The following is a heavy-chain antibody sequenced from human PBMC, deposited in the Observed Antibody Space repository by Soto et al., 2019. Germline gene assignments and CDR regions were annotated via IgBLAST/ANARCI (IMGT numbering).Heavy chain of an antibody. CDR3: ARDPYSSSSPTFDY. D-gene: IGHD6-6*01. CDR2: IWYDGSNK. CDR1: GFTFSSYG. J-gene: IGHJ4*02. V-gene: IGHV3-33*01. Sequence: GGSLRLSCAASGFTFSSYGMHWVRQAPGKGLEWVAVIWYDGSNKYYADSVKGRFTISRDNSKNTLYLQMNSLRAEDTAVYYCARDPYSSSSPTFDYWGQGTLVTISS.